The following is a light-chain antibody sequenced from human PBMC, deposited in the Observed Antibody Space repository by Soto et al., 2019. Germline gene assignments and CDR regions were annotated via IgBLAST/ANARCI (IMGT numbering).Light chain of an antibody. CDR1: QSVSSN. V-gene: IGKV3-15*01. CDR3: QQYNIWLLT. Sequence: EIVMTQSPATLSVSPGERATLSCRASQSVSSNLAWYQQKPGQTPRLLFYGASTRATGIPARFSGSGSGTEFTLAISSLQSEDFAVYYCQQYNIWLLTFGGGTKVEIK. CDR2: GAS. J-gene: IGKJ4*01.